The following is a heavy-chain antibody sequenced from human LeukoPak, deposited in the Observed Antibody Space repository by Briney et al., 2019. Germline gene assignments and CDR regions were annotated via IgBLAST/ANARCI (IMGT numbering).Heavy chain of an antibody. Sequence: GGSLRLSCAAFGFTFSSYAMSWVRQAPGKGLEWVSAISGSGGSTYYADSVKGRFTISRDNSKNTLYLQMNSLRVEDTAVYYCAKDRDYGGVNWFDPWGQGTPVTVSS. J-gene: IGHJ5*02. CDR3: AKDRDYGGVNWFDP. CDR1: GFTFSSYA. CDR2: ISGSGGST. D-gene: IGHD4-23*01. V-gene: IGHV3-23*01.